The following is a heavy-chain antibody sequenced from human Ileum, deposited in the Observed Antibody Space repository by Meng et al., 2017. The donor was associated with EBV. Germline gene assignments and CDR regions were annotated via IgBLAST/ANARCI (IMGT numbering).Heavy chain of an antibody. CDR2: MYNSGSD. D-gene: IGHD2/OR15-2a*01. CDR3: AYYFVGRGGTGF. Sequence: ESVHGPMEPSQPMSVTCSVSGDSASINDYHGSLIRLSPGKGLEWIGCMYNSGSDSYNPSLHIRVTISIDTDSNKFVLKLTYVNAEDTAVYYCAYYFVGRGGTGFWGQGTLVTVSS. V-gene: IGHV4-61*08. J-gene: IGHJ4*02. CDR1: GDSASINDYH.